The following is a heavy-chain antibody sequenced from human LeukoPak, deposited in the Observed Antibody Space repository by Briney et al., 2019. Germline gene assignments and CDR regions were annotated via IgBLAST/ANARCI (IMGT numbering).Heavy chain of an antibody. Sequence: SETLSLTCSVSGGSLSSSYNYWGWIRQPPGKGLEWIGSIYYSGSTYYNPSLKSRVTISADTSKNQFSLRLSSVTAADTAVYYCVDMPGYWGQGTLVTVSS. J-gene: IGHJ4*02. D-gene: IGHD2-2*03. CDR2: IYYSGST. CDR3: VDMPGY. V-gene: IGHV4-39*01. CDR1: GGSLSSSYNY.